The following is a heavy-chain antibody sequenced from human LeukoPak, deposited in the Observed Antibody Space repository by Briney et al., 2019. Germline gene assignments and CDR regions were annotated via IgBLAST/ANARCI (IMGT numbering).Heavy chain of an antibody. V-gene: IGHV3-30*09. D-gene: IGHD3-9*01. Sequence: GGSLRLSCDAAAFIFSTYPIHWVRHAADKGIEWVAMISYTGSTESYADSVKGRLDISRDNSKNTLYLQMNKPRVEDTAIYYCARVHDTTGYYHYIDCWGEGTLVTVSS. J-gene: IGHJ4*01. CDR3: ARVHDTTGYYHYIDC. CDR2: ISYTGSTE. CDR1: AFIFSTYP.